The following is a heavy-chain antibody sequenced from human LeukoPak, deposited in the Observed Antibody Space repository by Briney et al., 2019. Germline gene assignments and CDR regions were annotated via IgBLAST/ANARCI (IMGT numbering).Heavy chain of an antibody. D-gene: IGHD2-21*01. Sequence: PGGSLRLSCEASGITVSSNYMSWVRQAPGKGLEWVSVIYRGTTTDYADSVKGRFTISKDNSRNTLYLQMNSLRAEDTALYYCARVADTHIFDYWGQGTPVTVSS. CDR2: IYRGTTT. V-gene: IGHV3-53*01. J-gene: IGHJ4*02. CDR3: ARVADTHIFDY. CDR1: GITVSSNY.